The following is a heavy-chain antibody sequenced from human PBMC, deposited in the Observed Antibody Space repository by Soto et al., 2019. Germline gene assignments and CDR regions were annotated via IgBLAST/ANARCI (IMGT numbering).Heavy chain of an antibody. J-gene: IGHJ4*02. CDR1: GFTFEDYT. CDR3: AKDIKASGYFDY. Sequence: GGSLRLSCAASGFTFEDYTMHWVRQAPGKGLEWVSLISWDSGSTYSADSVKGRFTISRDNSKNSQYLQMNSLRTEDTALYYCAKDIKASGYFDYWGQGTLVTVSS. D-gene: IGHD1-26*01. V-gene: IGHV3-43*01. CDR2: ISWDSGST.